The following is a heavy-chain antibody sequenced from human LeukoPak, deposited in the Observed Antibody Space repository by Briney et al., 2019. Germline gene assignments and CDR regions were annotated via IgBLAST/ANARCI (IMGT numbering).Heavy chain of an antibody. CDR3: ARGVRYSSGWYGEYYFDY. J-gene: IGHJ4*02. CDR2: INHSGST. D-gene: IGHD6-19*01. V-gene: IGHV4-34*01. CDR1: GGSFSGYY. Sequence: SETLSLTCAVYGGSFSGYYWSWIRQPPGKGLEWIGEINHSGSTNYNPSLKSRVTISVDTSKNQFSLKLSSVTAADTAVYYCARGVRYSSGWYGEYYFDYWGQGTLVTVSS.